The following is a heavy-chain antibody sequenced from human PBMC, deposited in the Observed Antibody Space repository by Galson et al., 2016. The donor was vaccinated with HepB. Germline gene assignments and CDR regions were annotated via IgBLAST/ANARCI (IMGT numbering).Heavy chain of an antibody. CDR2: IGGSGDDT. D-gene: IGHD6-13*01. CDR1: GFTFSSYA. Sequence: SLRLSCAASGFTFSSYAMTWVRPVPGKGLEWVSAIGGSGDDTYYADSVKGRFTISRDNSKNTLYLQMNSLRVEDTAVYYCATYSSTWQYFQYWGQGTLVTVSS. CDR3: ATYSSTWQYFQY. V-gene: IGHV3-23*01. J-gene: IGHJ1*01.